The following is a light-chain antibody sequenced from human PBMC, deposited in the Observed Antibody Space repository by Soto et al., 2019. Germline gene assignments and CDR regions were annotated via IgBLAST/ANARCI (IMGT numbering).Light chain of an antibody. Sequence: EIVLTQSPGTLSLSPGERATLSCRASQSVSGTYLAWYQQRPGQAPKVLIYGASSRAAGIPDRFSGSGSGTDFTLTISRLEPEDFAVYYCHQYGASPFNFCPWTKVDIK. CDR3: HQYGASPFN. J-gene: IGKJ3*01. V-gene: IGKV3-20*01. CDR2: GAS. CDR1: QSVSGTY.